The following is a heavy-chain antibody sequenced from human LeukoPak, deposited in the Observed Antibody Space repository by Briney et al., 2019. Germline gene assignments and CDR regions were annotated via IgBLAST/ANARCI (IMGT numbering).Heavy chain of an antibody. CDR3: ARAPRVLAYYYDSSGYYADY. CDR2: INHSGST. J-gene: IGHJ4*02. D-gene: IGHD3-22*01. Sequence: SETLSLTCAVYGGSFGGYYWSWIRQPPGKGLEWIGEINHSGSTNYNPSLKSRVTISVDTSKNQFSLKLSSVTAADTAVYYCARAPRVLAYYYDSSGYYADYWGQGTLVTVSS. V-gene: IGHV4-34*01. CDR1: GGSFGGYY.